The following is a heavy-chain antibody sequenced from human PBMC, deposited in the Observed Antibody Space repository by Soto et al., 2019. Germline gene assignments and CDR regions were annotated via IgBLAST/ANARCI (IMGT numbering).Heavy chain of an antibody. D-gene: IGHD6-13*01. J-gene: IGHJ4*02. CDR3: ARDGPTIAAADPFDY. CDR2: INPNSGGT. Sequence: ASVKVSCKASGGTFSSYAISWVRQAPGQGLEWMGGINPNSGGTNYAQKLQGRVTMTTDTSTSTAYMELRSLRSDDTAVYYCARDGPTIAAADPFDYWGQGTLVTVSS. V-gene: IGHV1-18*01. CDR1: GGTFSSYA.